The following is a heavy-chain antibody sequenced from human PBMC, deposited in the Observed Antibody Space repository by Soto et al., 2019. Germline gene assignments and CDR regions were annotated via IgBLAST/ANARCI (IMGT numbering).Heavy chain of an antibody. V-gene: IGHV1-69*08. CDR1: GGTFSTST. D-gene: IGHD5-12*01. Sequence: QVQLVQSGAEVKKPGSSVKVSCKASGGTFSTSTFSWVRQAPGQGLEWMGRIIPILDKADYTQKFEDRVAITAEQSTSTDYMELSNLRPEDTAVYFCARDSPIGSTFSGYDAIDHWGQGTLVTVSS. CDR3: ARDSPIGSTFSGYDAIDH. J-gene: IGHJ4*02. CDR2: IIPILDKA.